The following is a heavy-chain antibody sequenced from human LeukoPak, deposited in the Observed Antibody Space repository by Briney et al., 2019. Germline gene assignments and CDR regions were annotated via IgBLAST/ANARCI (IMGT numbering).Heavy chain of an antibody. CDR1: GYSISSGYY. D-gene: IGHD3-3*01. J-gene: IGHJ4*02. CDR3: ARTPYDFWSGYYNY. V-gene: IGHV4-38-2*02. Sequence: SGTLSLTCTVSGYSISSGYYWGWIRQPPGKGLEWIGSIYHSGSTFYNPSLKSRVTISVDTSKNQFSLKLSSVTAADTAVYYCARTPYDFWSGYYNYWGQGTLVTVS. CDR2: IYHSGST.